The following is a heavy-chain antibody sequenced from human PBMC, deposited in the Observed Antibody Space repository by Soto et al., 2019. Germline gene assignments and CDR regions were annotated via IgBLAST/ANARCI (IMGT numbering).Heavy chain of an antibody. J-gene: IGHJ3*02. CDR1: GYTFVSYG. V-gene: IGHV1-18*01. Sequence: QVQLVQSGAEVKEPGASVKVSCKASGYTFVSYGISWVRQAPGQGLEWMGWISPYNGNTNYAPKFQGRVTMTTDPSTSTVYMELRSLRSDDTAVYYCSRVAQKWLVAAFDIWGQGTRVTVSS. CDR2: ISPYNGNT. D-gene: IGHD6-19*01. CDR3: SRVAQKWLVAAFDI.